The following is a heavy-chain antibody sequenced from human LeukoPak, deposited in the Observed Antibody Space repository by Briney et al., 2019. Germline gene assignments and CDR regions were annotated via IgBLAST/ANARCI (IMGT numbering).Heavy chain of an antibody. CDR1: GFTFSDYY. D-gene: IGHD5-18*01. CDR2: ISNSGSSI. Sequence: GGALRLSCAASGFTFSDYYMSWIRQAPGKGLEWVSYISNSGSSIYYADSVKGRFTISRDNSKNTLYLQMNSLRAEDTAVYYCAKRTSGYSYGTIDYWGQGTLVTVSS. CDR3: AKRTSGYSYGTIDY. V-gene: IGHV3-11*01. J-gene: IGHJ4*02.